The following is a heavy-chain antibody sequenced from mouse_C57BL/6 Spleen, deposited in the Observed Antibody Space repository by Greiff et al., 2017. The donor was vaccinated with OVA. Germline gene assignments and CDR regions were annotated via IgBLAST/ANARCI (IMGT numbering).Heavy chain of an antibody. J-gene: IGHJ2*01. CDR3: ARMEGYYGSFDY. CDR2: ISSGSSTI. CDR1: GFTFSDYG. D-gene: IGHD1-1*01. Sequence: EVKVVESGGGLVKPGGSLKLSCAASGFTFSDYGMHWVRQAPEKGLEWVAYISSGSSTIYYADTVKGRFTISRDNAKNTLFLQMTSLRSEDTAMYYCARMEGYYGSFDYWGQGTTLTVSS. V-gene: IGHV5-17*01.